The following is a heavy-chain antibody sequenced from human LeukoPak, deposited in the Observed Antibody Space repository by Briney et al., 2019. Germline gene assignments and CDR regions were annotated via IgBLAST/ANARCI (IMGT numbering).Heavy chain of an antibody. D-gene: IGHD3-3*01. Sequence: GGSLRLSCAASGFTFSSYAMHWVRQAPGKGLEWVAVISYDGSNKYYADSVKGRFTISRDNSKNTLYLQMNSLRAEDTAVYYCVALKPLRFLEWLSLDAFDIWGQGTMVTVSS. J-gene: IGHJ3*02. CDR3: VALKPLRFLEWLSLDAFDI. CDR1: GFTFSSYA. V-gene: IGHV3-30-3*01. CDR2: ISYDGSNK.